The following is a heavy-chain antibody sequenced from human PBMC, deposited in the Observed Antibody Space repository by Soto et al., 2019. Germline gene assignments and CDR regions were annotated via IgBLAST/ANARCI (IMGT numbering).Heavy chain of an antibody. D-gene: IGHD6-6*01. J-gene: IGHJ4*02. CDR3: ARTGGGMAARPLEY. V-gene: IGHV1-18*04. CDR2: VSAYNGNK. CDR1: GYMFTTYG. Sequence: QVQLVQSAAEVKRPGASVEVSCKASGYMFTTYGISWVRQVPGQGLEWMAWVSAYNGNKKYAQKFQDRITMTIDTSTSTVAMEFRSLTPDDTAIYYCARTGGGMAARPLEYWGQGTLVTGSS.